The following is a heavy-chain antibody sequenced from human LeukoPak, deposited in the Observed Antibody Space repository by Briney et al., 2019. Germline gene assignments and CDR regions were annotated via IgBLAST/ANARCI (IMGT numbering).Heavy chain of an antibody. V-gene: IGHV4-59*08. CDR2: IYYSGST. Sequence: SETLSLTCTVSGGSISSYYWSWIRQPPGKGLEWIGYIYYSGSTNYNPSLKSRVTISVDTSKNQFSLKLSSVTAADPAVYHCARPLYCGGDCFYFDYWGQGTLVTVSS. CDR3: ARPLYCGGDCFYFDY. D-gene: IGHD2-21*02. CDR1: GGSISSYY. J-gene: IGHJ4*02.